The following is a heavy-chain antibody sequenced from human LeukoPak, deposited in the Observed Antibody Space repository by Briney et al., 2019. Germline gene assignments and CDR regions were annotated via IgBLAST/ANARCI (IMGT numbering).Heavy chain of an antibody. CDR3: ARYTSMIAFHARGFDI. V-gene: IGHV4-59*01. CDR1: GGSISSYY. Sequence: KPSETLSLTCTVSGGSISSYYWSWIRQPPGKGLEWIGYIYYSGSTNYNPSLKSRVTISVDTSKNQFSLKLSSVTAADTAVHYCARYTSMIAFHARGFDIWGQGTLVTVSS. CDR2: IYYSGST. J-gene: IGHJ3*02. D-gene: IGHD5-18*01.